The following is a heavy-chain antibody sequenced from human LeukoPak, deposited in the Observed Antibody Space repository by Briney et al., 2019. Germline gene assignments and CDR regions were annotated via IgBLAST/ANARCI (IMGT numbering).Heavy chain of an antibody. D-gene: IGHD1-26*01. Sequence: ASMKVSCKASGYTFTSYGISWVRQAPGQGLEWMGWISAYNGDTNYAQKLQGRVTMTTDTPTSTAYMELRSLRSDDTAVYYCARDSVVGVAMGGRPLGDYWGQGTLVTVSS. J-gene: IGHJ4*02. CDR3: ARDSVVGVAMGGRPLGDY. CDR1: GYTFTSYG. CDR2: ISAYNGDT. V-gene: IGHV1-18*01.